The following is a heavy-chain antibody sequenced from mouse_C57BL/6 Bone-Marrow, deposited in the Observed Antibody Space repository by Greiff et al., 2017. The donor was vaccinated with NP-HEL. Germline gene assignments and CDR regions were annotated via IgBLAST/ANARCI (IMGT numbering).Heavy chain of an antibody. CDR2: IYPRRGNT. CDR3: ARENFRAWFAY. V-gene: IGHV1-81*01. J-gene: IGHJ3*01. CDR1: GYTFTSYV. Sequence: VQLQQSGAELARPGASVKLSCKASGYTFTSYVIGWVKQRTGQGLGWIGEIYPRRGNTYYNEKFKGKATLTADKSSSTAYMELRSLTSEDSAVYFCARENFRAWFAYWGQGTLVTVPA.